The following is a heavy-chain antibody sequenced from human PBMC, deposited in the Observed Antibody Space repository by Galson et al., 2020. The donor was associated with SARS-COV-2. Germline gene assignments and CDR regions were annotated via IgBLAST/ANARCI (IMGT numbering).Heavy chain of an antibody. D-gene: IGHD4-17*01. J-gene: IGHJ5*02. CDR1: GDSISSGAYY. CDR2: IYSSGIT. CDR3: ARSKHDYGDSIWIDP. V-gene: IGHV4-31*11. Sequence: SETLSLTCGVSGDSISSGAYYWTWIRQHPGKGLEWIGYIYSSGITYYNPSLRSRVSISIDTSQNHFSLKVNSVTAADAAMYFCARSKHDYGDSIWIDPWGQGTPVTVSS.